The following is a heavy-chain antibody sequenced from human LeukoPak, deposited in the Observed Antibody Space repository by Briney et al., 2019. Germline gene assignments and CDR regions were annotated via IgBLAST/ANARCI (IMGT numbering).Heavy chain of an antibody. D-gene: IGHD3-10*01. CDR3: AKDYGITMVRGGFDY. CDR1: GFTFDDYA. CDR2: ISWNSGSI. J-gene: IGHJ4*02. Sequence: GGSLRLSCAASGFTFDDYAMYWVRQAPGKGLEWVSGISWNSGSIGYADSVKGRFTTSRDNAKNSLYLQMNSLRAEDTALYYCAKDYGITMVRGGFDYWGQGTLVTVSS. V-gene: IGHV3-9*01.